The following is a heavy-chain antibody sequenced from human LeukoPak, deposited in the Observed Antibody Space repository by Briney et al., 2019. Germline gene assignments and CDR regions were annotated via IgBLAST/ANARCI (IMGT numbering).Heavy chain of an antibody. Sequence: PGGSLRLSCAASGFTFSSYGIHWVRQAPGKGLEWVAVIWYDGSNKYYADSVKGRFTISRDNSKNTLYLQMNCLRAEDTAVYYCARDAGYSGYDQKDNWFDPWGQGTLVTVSS. V-gene: IGHV3-33*01. CDR1: GFTFSSYG. CDR2: IWYDGSNK. D-gene: IGHD5-12*01. CDR3: ARDAGYSGYDQKDNWFDP. J-gene: IGHJ5*02.